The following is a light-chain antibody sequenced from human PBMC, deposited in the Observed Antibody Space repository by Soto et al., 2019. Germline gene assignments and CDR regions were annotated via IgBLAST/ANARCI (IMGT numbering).Light chain of an antibody. CDR2: AAS. V-gene: IGKV1-39*01. CDR3: QQIYSAPLT. Sequence: DIQMTQAPSSLSASVGDRVTITCRASQSITTYLNWYRQKPWKAPKLLIYAASSLQSGVPSRFSGRGSETEFTLSISSLQPEDFATYLCQQIYSAPLTFGGGTKVVIK. CDR1: QSITTY. J-gene: IGKJ4*01.